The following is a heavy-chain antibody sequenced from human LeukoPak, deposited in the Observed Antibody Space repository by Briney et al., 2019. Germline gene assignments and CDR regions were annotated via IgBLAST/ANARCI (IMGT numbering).Heavy chain of an antibody. J-gene: IGHJ5*02. V-gene: IGHV3-30*04. CDR3: ARDLDYYATDQ. CDR1: GFSFSDYA. D-gene: IGHD3/OR15-3a*01. CDR2: ISYDGSND. Sequence: PGRSLRLSCAASGFSFSDYAMDWVRQAPGKGLEWVAVISYDGSNDYYADSVKGRFTISRDNSKSTLYLQMNSLRADDTAVYYCARDLDYYATDQWGQGALVTVSS.